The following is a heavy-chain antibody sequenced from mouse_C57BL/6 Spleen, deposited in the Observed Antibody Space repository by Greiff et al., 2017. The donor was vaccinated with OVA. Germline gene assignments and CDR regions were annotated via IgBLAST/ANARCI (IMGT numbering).Heavy chain of an antibody. D-gene: IGHD2-4*01. CDR1: GYTFTSYG. Sequence: VQLQQSGAELARPGASVKLSCKASGYTFTSYGISWVKQRPGQGLEWIGEIYPRSGNTYYNEKFKGKATLTADKSSSTAYMELRSLTSEDSAVDFCARYDDDPYLDMDYWGQGTSVTVSS. CDR3: ARYDDDPYLDMDY. CDR2: IYPRSGNT. V-gene: IGHV1-81*01. J-gene: IGHJ4*01.